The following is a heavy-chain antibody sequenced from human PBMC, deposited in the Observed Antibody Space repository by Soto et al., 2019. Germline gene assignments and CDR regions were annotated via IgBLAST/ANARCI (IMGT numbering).Heavy chain of an antibody. Sequence: ASVKVSCKASGYTFTSYAIHWVRQAPGQRLEWMGWINAGNGNTKYSQKFQGRVTITRDTSASTAYMELSSLRAEDTAVYYCARAEGYYSTYYFDYWGQGTLVTVSS. CDR2: INAGNGNT. CDR1: GYTFTSYA. J-gene: IGHJ4*02. V-gene: IGHV1-3*01. D-gene: IGHD3-10*01. CDR3: ARAEGYYSTYYFDY.